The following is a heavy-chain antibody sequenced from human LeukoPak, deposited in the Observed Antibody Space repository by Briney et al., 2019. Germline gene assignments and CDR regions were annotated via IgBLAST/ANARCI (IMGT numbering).Heavy chain of an antibody. V-gene: IGHV4-4*02. CDR3: ARDGDSGSYSGY. CDR1: GGSISSSNW. J-gene: IGHJ4*02. Sequence: PSGTLSLTCAVSGGSISSSNWWSWVRQPPGKGLEWIGEIYHSGSTNYNPSLKSRVTMSVDKSKNQFSLKLSSVTAADTAVYYCARDGDSGSYSGYWGQGTLVTVSS. CDR2: IYHSGST. D-gene: IGHD1-26*01.